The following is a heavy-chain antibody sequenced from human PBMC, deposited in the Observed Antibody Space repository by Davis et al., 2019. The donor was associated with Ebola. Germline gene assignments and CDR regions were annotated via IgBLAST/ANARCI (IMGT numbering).Heavy chain of an antibody. CDR2: IKTDGSEE. J-gene: IGHJ4*02. CDR3: ARWGLRGNYDSWSGSDYYFDY. Sequence: GESLKISCATSGFTFSTYWMSWVRQAPGKGLEWVANIKTDGSEEHYVDSVKGRFTMSRDNAKNSLYLQLDSLRDDDTAVYYCARWGLRGNYDSWSGSDYYFDYWGQGTLVTVSS. D-gene: IGHD3-3*01. V-gene: IGHV3-7*01. CDR1: GFTFSTYW.